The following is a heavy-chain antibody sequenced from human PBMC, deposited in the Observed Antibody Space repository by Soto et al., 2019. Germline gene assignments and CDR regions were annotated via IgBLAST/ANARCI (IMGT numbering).Heavy chain of an antibody. Sequence: QVQPVESGGGVVQPGRSLRLSCAASGFTFSSYGMHWVRQAPGKGLEWVAVIWYDGSNKYYADSVKGRFTISRDNSKNTLYLQMNSLRAEDTAVYYCARIRCPNSGDLGCYLYGMDVWGQGTTVTVSS. J-gene: IGHJ6*02. D-gene: IGHD3-16*01. CDR1: GFTFSSYG. CDR3: ARIRCPNSGDLGCYLYGMDV. V-gene: IGHV3-33*01. CDR2: IWYDGSNK.